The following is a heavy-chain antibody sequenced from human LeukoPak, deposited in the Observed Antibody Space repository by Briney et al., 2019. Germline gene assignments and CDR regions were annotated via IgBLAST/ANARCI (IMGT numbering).Heavy chain of an antibody. CDR3: ARRGRGDWLDP. D-gene: IGHD1-26*01. V-gene: IGHV5-51*01. CDR2: IYPGDSDT. Sequence: GESLKISCKRSGYSFTSYWIGWVRQMPGKGLEWMGIIYPGDSDTRYSPSFQGQVTISADKTISTVYLQWSSLKVSDTAIYYCARRGRGDWLDPWGQGTLVTVSS. J-gene: IGHJ5*02. CDR1: GYSFTSYW.